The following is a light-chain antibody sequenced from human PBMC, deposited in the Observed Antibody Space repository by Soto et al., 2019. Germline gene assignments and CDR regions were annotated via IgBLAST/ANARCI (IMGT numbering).Light chain of an antibody. Sequence: QSVLSQPASVSWSPGQSITISCTGTTSDFGFYNYVSWYQHHPGKAPKLLIYEVTNRHSGVSNRFSGSKSGNTASLTISGLQAEDEADYYCSSYTSSTDYVFGTGTKVTVL. CDR2: EVT. J-gene: IGLJ1*01. CDR3: SSYTSSTDYV. CDR1: TSDFGFYNY. V-gene: IGLV2-14*01.